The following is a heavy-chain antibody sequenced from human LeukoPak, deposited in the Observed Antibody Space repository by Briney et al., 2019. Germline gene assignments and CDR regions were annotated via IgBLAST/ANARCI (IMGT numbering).Heavy chain of an antibody. CDR3: AKDRSNYYDSSGYFDY. J-gene: IGHJ4*02. CDR2: IRYDGSNK. CDR1: GFTFSSYT. V-gene: IGHV3-30*02. D-gene: IGHD3-22*01. Sequence: GRSLRLSCAASGFTFSSYTIHWVRQAPGKGLEWVAFIRYDGSNKYYADSVKGRFTISRDNSKNTLYLQMNSLRAEDTAVYYCAKDRSNYYDSSGYFDYWGQGTLVTVSS.